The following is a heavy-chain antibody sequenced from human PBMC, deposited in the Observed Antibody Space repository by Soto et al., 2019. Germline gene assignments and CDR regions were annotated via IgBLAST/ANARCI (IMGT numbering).Heavy chain of an antibody. J-gene: IGHJ4*02. CDR3: ARYPYDYVWGSYRQHYYFDY. CDR2: ISWNSGSI. CDR1: GFTFDDYA. V-gene: IGHV3-9*01. D-gene: IGHD3-16*02. Sequence: PGGSLRLSCAASGFTFDDYAMHWVRQAPGKGLEWVSGISWNSGSIGYADSVKGRFTISRDNAKNSLYLQMNSLRAEDTAVYYCARYPYDYVWGSYRQHYYFDYWGQGTLVTVSS.